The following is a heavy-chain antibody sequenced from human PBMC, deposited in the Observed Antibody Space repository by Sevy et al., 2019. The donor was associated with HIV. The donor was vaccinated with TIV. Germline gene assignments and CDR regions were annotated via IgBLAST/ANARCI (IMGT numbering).Heavy chain of an antibody. CDR1: GFTFSSYA. D-gene: IGHD3-16*02. CDR3: ARAQADVWGSYRSYYFDY. Sequence: GGSLRLSCAASGFTFSSYAMYWVRQAPGKGLEWVAVISYDGSNKYYADSVKGRFTISRDNSKNTLYLQMNSLRAEDTAVYYCARAQADVWGSYRSYYFDYWGQGTLVTVSS. CDR2: ISYDGSNK. V-gene: IGHV3-30-3*01. J-gene: IGHJ4*02.